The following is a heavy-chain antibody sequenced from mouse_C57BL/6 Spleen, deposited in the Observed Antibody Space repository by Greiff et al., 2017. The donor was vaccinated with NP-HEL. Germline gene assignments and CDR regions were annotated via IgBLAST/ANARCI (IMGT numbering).Heavy chain of an antibody. V-gene: IGHV1-82*01. D-gene: IGHD2-1*01. CDR2: IYPGDGDT. CDR3: STGIYYGSIGYAMDY. J-gene: IGHJ4*01. Sequence: VQLQQSGPELVKPGASVKISCKASGYAFSSSWMNWVKQRPGKGLEWIGRIYPGDGDTNYNGKFKGKATLTADKSSSTAYMQLSSLTSEDSAVYFCSTGIYYGSIGYAMDYWGQGTSVTVSS. CDR1: GYAFSSSW.